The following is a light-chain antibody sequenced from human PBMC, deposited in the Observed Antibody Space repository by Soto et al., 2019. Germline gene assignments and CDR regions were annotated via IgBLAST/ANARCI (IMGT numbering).Light chain of an antibody. V-gene: IGLV1-44*01. Sequence: QPVLTQPPSASGTPGQRLIISCSGSTSNIGSHSVNWFQHLPGTAPRFRITTNNQRPSGVPDRFSGYKSDTSASLIISGLQSEDEAHYYCATWDDSLKGVFGTGTKVTVL. J-gene: IGLJ1*01. CDR1: TSNIGSHS. CDR3: ATWDDSLKGV. CDR2: TNN.